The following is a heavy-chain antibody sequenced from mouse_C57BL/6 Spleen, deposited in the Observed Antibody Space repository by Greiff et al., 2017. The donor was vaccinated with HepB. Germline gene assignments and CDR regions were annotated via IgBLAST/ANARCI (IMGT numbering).Heavy chain of an antibody. CDR1: GFTFSSYT. CDR3: ARQREITTVEEGGYFGY. Sequence: EVQRVESGGGLVKPGGSLKLSCAASGFTFSSYTMSWVRQTPEKRLEWVATISGGGGNTYYPDSVKGRFTISRDNAKNTLYLQMSSLRSEDTALYYCARQREITTVEEGGYFGYWGQGTTLTVSS. CDR2: ISGGGGNT. D-gene: IGHD1-1*01. V-gene: IGHV5-9*01. J-gene: IGHJ2*01.